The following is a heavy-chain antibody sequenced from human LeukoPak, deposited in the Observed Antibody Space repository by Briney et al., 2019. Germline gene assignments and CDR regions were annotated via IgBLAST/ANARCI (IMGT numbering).Heavy chain of an antibody. V-gene: IGHV4-31*03. CDR3: AREFSSGPSNWFDP. CDR1: GGSISGAYY. CDR2: IYYSGST. Sequence: PSQTLSLTCSVSGGSISGAYYWSWIRQHPGKGLEYFGYIYYSGSTNYNPSLKSRVTISVDTSKNQFSLKLSSVTAADTAVYYCAREFSSGPSNWFDPWGQGTLVTVSS. J-gene: IGHJ5*02. D-gene: IGHD6-25*01.